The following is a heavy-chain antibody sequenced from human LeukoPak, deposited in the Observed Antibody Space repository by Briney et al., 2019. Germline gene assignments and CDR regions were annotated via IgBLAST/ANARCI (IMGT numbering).Heavy chain of an antibody. CDR3: ARGSNYSEY. J-gene: IGHJ4*02. CDR1: GYTFTGYY. D-gene: IGHD2/OR15-2a*01. V-gene: IGHV1-2*02. CDR2: INPNSGGA. Sequence: ASVKVSCKASGYTFTGYYIHWVRQAPGQGLEWMGWINPNSGGANYVQKFEGRVTMTRDTSISTVFMELSTLRSDDTAVYYCARGSNYSEYWGQGTLVTVTS.